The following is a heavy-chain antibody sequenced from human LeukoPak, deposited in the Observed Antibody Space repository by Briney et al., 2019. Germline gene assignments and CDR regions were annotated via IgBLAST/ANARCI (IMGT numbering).Heavy chain of an antibody. D-gene: IGHD3-22*01. V-gene: IGHV3-73*01. CDR1: GFTFSGSA. Sequence: PGGSLRLSCAASGFTFSGSAMHWVRQASGKGLEWVGRIRSKANSYATAYAASVKGRFAISRDDSKNTAYLQMNSLKTEDTAVYYCTRHLSYYYDSSGYTNAFDIWGQGTMVTVSS. CDR3: TRHLSYYYDSSGYTNAFDI. CDR2: IRSKANSYAT. J-gene: IGHJ3*02.